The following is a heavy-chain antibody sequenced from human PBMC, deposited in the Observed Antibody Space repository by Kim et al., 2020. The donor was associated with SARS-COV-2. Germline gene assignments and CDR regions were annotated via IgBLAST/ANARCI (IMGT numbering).Heavy chain of an antibody. D-gene: IGHD6-13*01. CDR3: TTDAQSSIAPSYY. Sequence: GGSLRLSCAASGFTFSNAWMSWVRQAPGKGLEWVGRIKSKTDGGTTDYAAPVKGRFTISRDDSKNTLYLQMNSLKTEDTAVYYCTTDAQSSIAPSYYWGQGTLVTVSS. V-gene: IGHV3-15*01. J-gene: IGHJ4*02. CDR2: IKSKTDGGTT. CDR1: GFTFSNAW.